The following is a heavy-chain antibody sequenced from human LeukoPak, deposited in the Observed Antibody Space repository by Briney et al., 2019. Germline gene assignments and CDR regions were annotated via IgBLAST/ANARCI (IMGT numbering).Heavy chain of an antibody. Sequence: SETLSLTCTVSGGSISSSSYYWSWIRQPPGKGLEWIGYIYYSGSTNYNPSLKSRVTISVDTSKNQFSLKLSSVTAADTAVYYCARVTAAAGYFDYWGQGTLVTVSS. CDR3: ARVTAAAGYFDY. CDR1: GGSISSSSYY. J-gene: IGHJ4*02. D-gene: IGHD6-13*01. CDR2: IYYSGST. V-gene: IGHV4-61*01.